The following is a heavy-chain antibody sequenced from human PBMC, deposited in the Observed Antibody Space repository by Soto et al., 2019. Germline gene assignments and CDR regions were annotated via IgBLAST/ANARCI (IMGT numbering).Heavy chain of an antibody. Sequence: EVQLVESGGGLVQPGGSLRLSCAASGFTFSSYSMNWVRQAPGKGLEWVSFISSSSSYIYYADSVKGRFTISRDNAKNSLYLQMNSLRAEDTAVYYCARARLTAAFDYWGQGTLVTVSS. V-gene: IGHV3-21*01. CDR1: GFTFSSYS. CDR2: ISSSSSYI. J-gene: IGHJ4*02. D-gene: IGHD6-13*01. CDR3: ARARLTAAFDY.